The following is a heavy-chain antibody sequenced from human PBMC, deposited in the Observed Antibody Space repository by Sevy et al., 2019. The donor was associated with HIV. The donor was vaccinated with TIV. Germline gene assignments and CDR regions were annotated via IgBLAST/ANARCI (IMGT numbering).Heavy chain of an antibody. D-gene: IGHD5-18*01. CDR3: ARTLYSYGPYYFDY. V-gene: IGHV5-51*01. CDR1: GYSFTSYW. CDR2: IYPGDFDT. J-gene: IGHJ4*02. Sequence: GESLKISCKGSGYSFTSYWIGWVRQMPGKGLEWMGIIYPGDFDTRYSPSFQGQVTLSADKSNSTAYLQLSSLKASDTAMYYCARTLYSYGPYYFDYWGQGTLVTVSS.